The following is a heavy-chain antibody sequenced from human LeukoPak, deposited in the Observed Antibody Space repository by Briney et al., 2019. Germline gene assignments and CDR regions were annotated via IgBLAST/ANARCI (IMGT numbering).Heavy chain of an antibody. CDR1: GFTFSSYG. D-gene: IGHD5-18*01. Sequence: GGSLRLSCAASGFTFSSYGMHWVRQAPGKGLEWVGRIKSKTNAGTTDSAAPVKGRFTISRDDSKNTLYLQMISLKIEDTAVYYCVTEGYIYGYHSLDTWGRGTMVTVSS. CDR3: VTEGYIYGYHSLDT. V-gene: IGHV3-15*01. J-gene: IGHJ3*02. CDR2: IKSKTNAGTT.